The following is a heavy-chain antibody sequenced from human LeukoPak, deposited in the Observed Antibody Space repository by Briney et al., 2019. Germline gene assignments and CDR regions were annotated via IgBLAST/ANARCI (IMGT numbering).Heavy chain of an antibody. J-gene: IGHJ4*02. D-gene: IGHD4-17*01. V-gene: IGHV4-59*01. Sequence: PSETLSLTCTVSGGSISSYYWSWIRQPPGKGLEWIGYIYYSGSTNYNPSPKSRVTISVDTSKNQFSLKLSSVTAADTAVYYCARAGLSSSLTTVTSFDYWGQGTLVTVSS. CDR1: GGSISSYY. CDR3: ARAGLSSSLTTVTSFDY. CDR2: IYYSGST.